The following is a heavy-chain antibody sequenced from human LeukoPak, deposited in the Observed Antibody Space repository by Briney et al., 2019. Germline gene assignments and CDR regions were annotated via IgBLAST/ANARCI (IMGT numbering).Heavy chain of an antibody. V-gene: IGHV3-11*01. CDR2: ISGSGATL. J-gene: IGHJ4*02. D-gene: IGHD3-16*02. CDR3: AAFGGVIDTFDY. CDR1: GFTFSDYY. Sequence: GGSLRLSCAVSGFTFSDYYMSWIRQAPGKGLEWISYISGSGATLFYADSVKGRFTISRDNAKNSLYLQMNSLRAEDTALYYCAAFGGVIDTFDYWGQGTLVTVSS.